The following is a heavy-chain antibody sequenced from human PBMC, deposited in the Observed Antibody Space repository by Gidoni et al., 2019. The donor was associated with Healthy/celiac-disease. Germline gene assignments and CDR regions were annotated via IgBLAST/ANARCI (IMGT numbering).Heavy chain of an antibody. D-gene: IGHD3-10*01. CDR3: AKDQGYYYGSGSYYTTYFDY. J-gene: IGHJ4*02. CDR2: ISGSGGST. CDR1: GFTVSRYA. V-gene: IGHV3-23*01. Sequence: EVQLLESGGGLVQHGGSLRLSCAAPGFTVSRYAMSWVRQAPGKGLECVSAISGSGGSTYYADSVKGRFTISRDNSKNTLYLQMNSLRAEDTAVYYCAKDQGYYYGSGSYYTTYFDYWGQGTLVTVSS.